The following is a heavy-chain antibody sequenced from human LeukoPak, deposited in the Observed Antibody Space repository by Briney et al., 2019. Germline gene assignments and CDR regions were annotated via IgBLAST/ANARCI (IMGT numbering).Heavy chain of an antibody. CDR2: ISYDGSNK. CDR1: GFTSSSYA. V-gene: IGHV3-30-3*01. J-gene: IGHJ3*02. D-gene: IGHD3-3*01. Sequence: GGSLRLSCAASGFTSSSYAMHWVRQAPGKGLEWVAVISYDGSNKYYADSVKGRFTISRDNSKNTLYLQMNSLRAEDTAVYYCAYSSGYLDAFDIWGQGTMVTVSS. CDR3: AYSSGYLDAFDI.